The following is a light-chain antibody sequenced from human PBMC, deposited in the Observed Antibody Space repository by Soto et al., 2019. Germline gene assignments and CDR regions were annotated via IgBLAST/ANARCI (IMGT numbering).Light chain of an antibody. CDR3: QQYNNWPPMYT. V-gene: IGKV3-15*01. CDR1: QSVSSN. Sequence: EIVMTQSPATLSVSPGERATLSRRASQSVSSNLAWYQQKPGQAPRLLIYGASTRATGIPARLSGSGSWTEFTLTISSLQSEDFAVYYCQQYNNWPPMYTFGQGTRLEIK. CDR2: GAS. J-gene: IGKJ5*01.